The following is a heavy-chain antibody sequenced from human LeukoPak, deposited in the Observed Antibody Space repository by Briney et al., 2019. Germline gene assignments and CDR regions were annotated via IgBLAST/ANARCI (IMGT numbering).Heavy chain of an antibody. V-gene: IGHV3-23*01. D-gene: IGHD6-19*01. J-gene: IGHJ4*02. CDR1: GFTFSSYA. CDR2: INDGGGST. CDR3: VIGWYADY. Sequence: PGGSLRLSCAASGFTFSSYAMSWVRQAPGKGLEWVSTINDGGGSTYYADSVKGRFTISRDNSKNTLYLQMNSLRAEVTAVYYCVIGWYADYWGQGSLVTVSS.